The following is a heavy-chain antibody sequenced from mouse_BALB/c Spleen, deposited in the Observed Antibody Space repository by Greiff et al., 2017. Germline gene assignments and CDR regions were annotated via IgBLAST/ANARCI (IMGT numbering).Heavy chain of an antibody. CDR2: ISYSGST. CDR3: ASLGNYVG. D-gene: IGHD2-1*01. Sequence: EVQLVESGPGLVKPSQSLSLTCTVTGYSITSDYAWNWIRQFPGNKLEWMGYISYSGSTSYNPSLKSRISITRDTSKNQFFLQLNSVTTEDTATYYCASLGNYVGWGQGTTLTVSS. CDR1: GYSITSDYA. J-gene: IGHJ2*01. V-gene: IGHV3-2*02.